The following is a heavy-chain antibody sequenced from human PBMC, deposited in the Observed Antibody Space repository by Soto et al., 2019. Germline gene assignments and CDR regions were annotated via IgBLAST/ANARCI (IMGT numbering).Heavy chain of an antibody. D-gene: IGHD3-3*01. CDR1: GFTVSSNY. V-gene: IGHV3-66*01. Sequence: VQLVESGGGLVQPGGSLRLSCAASGFTVSSNYMSWVRQAPGKGLEWVSVIYSGGSTYYADSVKGRFTISRDNSKNTLYLQMNSLRAEDTAVYYCATYTVEGFYYYYYGMDVWGQGTTVTVSS. CDR2: IYSGGST. CDR3: ATYTVEGFYYYYYGMDV. J-gene: IGHJ6*02.